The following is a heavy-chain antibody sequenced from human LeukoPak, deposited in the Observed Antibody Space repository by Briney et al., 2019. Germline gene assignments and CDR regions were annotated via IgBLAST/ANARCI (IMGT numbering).Heavy chain of an antibody. Sequence: GGSLRLSCAASGFTFRDYWMQWVRHVPGKGLVWVSRIKSDGGSPSYADSVRGRFTISRDNAKNTLFLQMNSLRAEDSAVYYCGREYVWGSLDSWGQGTLVTVSS. J-gene: IGHJ4*02. D-gene: IGHD3-16*01. CDR2: IKSDGGSP. V-gene: IGHV3-74*01. CDR1: GFTFRDYW. CDR3: GREYVWGSLDS.